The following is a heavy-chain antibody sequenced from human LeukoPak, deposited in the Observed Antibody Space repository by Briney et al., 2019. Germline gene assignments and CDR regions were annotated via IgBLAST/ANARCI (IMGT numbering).Heavy chain of an antibody. CDR3: ASWGAGGNS. CDR2: INPDGSGK. V-gene: IGHV3-7*01. Sequence: GGSLRLSCGASGFTLSTYWMNWVRQVPGKGLDWVANINPDGSGKRYVDSVKGRFTIARDNADNSLSLQMNSLRAEDTAVYYCASWGAGGNSWGQGTLVTVSS. CDR1: GFTLSTYW. J-gene: IGHJ4*02. D-gene: IGHD3-16*01.